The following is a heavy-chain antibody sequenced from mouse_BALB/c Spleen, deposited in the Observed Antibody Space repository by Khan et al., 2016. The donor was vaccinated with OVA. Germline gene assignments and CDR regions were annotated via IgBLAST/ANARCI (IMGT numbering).Heavy chain of an antibody. CDR3: ARRGLSGFFVY. CDR2: INPRTDNA. D-gene: IGHD2-2*01. Sequence: QVQLKESGTELAKPGASVRMSCKTSGYIFTTYYIHWVKQRPGQGLEWIGYINPRTDNADYNQKFKDKATLTADKSSSTAYMQLSSLTSEDSAVYYCARRGLSGFFVYWGQGTLVTVSA. V-gene: IGHV1-4*01. CDR1: GYIFTTYY. J-gene: IGHJ3*01.